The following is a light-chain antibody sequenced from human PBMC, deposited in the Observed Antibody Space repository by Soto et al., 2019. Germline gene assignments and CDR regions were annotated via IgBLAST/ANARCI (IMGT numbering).Light chain of an antibody. V-gene: IGLV1-44*01. J-gene: IGLJ2*01. CDR3: ATWDDSLNGLI. CDR2: VNN. CDR1: TSNIGSNT. Sequence: QLVLTQPPSASGTPGQTVTMSCSGSTSNIGSNTVTWYQQFPGSAPKVLIYVNNQRRSGVPDRFSGSKSGTSAFLAITGLQSEDEADYYCATWDDSLNGLIFGGGTKLTVL.